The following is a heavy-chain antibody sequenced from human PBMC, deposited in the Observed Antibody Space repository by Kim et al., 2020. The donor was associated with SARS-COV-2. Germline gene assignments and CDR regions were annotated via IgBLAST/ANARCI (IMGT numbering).Heavy chain of an antibody. D-gene: IGHD4-17*01. Sequence: GGSLRLSCAASGFTFSSYAMRWVRRAPGKGLEWVSAISRSGGGTYYADSVKGRFTISRDNSKNTLYLQMNSLRADDTAVYYCARSGDYGAKYHYYGVAVWGGGSTVTVAS. V-gene: IGHV3-23*01. CDR2: ISRSGGGT. CDR1: GFTFSSYA. J-gene: IGHJ6*04. CDR3: ARSGDYGAKYHYYGVAV.